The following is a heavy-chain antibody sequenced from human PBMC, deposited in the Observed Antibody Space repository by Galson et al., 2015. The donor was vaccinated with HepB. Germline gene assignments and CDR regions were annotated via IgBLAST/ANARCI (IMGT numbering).Heavy chain of an antibody. V-gene: IGHV5-51*01. CDR3: TRGSQYCNGQSCRFDS. Sequence: QSGAEVKKPGESLKISCKGSGYSFTSFWIAWVRQTPGKGLEWMGIIYPGDSDTRYSPSFQGQVTISVDKSINTAYLQWSSREASDTAMYYCTRGSQYCNGQSCRFDSWGQGSLVTVSS. J-gene: IGHJ4*02. CDR1: GYSFTSFW. D-gene: IGHD2-15*01. CDR2: IYPGDSDT.